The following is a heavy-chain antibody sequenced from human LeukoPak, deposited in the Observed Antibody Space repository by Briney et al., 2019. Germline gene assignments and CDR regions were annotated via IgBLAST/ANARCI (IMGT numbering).Heavy chain of an antibody. V-gene: IGHV1-24*01. Sequence: ASVKVSCKVSGYTLTELSMHWVRQAPGKGLERMGGFDPEDGETIYAQKFQGRVTMTEDTSTDTAYMELSSLRSEDTAVHYCAASYDSSGYYSVYAFDIWGQGTMVTVSS. D-gene: IGHD3-22*01. CDR1: GYTLTELS. CDR3: AASYDSSGYYSVYAFDI. J-gene: IGHJ3*02. CDR2: FDPEDGET.